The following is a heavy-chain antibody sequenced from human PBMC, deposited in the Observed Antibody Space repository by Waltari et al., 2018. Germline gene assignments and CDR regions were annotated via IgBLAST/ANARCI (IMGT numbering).Heavy chain of an antibody. CDR2: INHSGST. Sequence: QVQLQQWGAGLLKPSETLSLTCAVYGGSFSGYYWSWIRQPPGKGLEWIGEINHSGSTNYNPSLKSRVTISVDTSKNQFSLKLSSVTAADTAVYYCAREVPIAAAGIIDYWGQGTLVTVSS. CDR3: AREVPIAAAGIIDY. J-gene: IGHJ4*02. CDR1: GGSFSGYY. D-gene: IGHD6-13*01. V-gene: IGHV4-34*01.